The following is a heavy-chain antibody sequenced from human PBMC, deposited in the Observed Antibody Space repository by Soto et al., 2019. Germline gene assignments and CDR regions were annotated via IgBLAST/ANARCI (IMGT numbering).Heavy chain of an antibody. V-gene: IGHV4-59*01. CDR2: IYYSGST. Sequence: QVQLQESGPGLVKPSETLSLTCSVSGGSISTYFWSWIRQPPGKGLEWIGYIYYSGSTNDNPSLMSRVTISVDTSRNQFSLKLSSVTAADTAVYYCARGYSPYCSGGSCYPWDYWGQGTLVTVSS. CDR3: ARGYSPYCSGGSCYPWDY. J-gene: IGHJ4*02. D-gene: IGHD2-15*01. CDR1: GGSISTYF.